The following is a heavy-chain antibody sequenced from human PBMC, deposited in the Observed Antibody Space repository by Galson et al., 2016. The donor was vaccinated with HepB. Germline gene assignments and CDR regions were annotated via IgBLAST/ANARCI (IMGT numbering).Heavy chain of an antibody. Sequence: LEWVSSISSSSSYIYYADSVKGRFTISRDNAKNSLYLQMNSLRAEDTAVYYCARGDIVRAIFDYWGQGTLVTVSS. V-gene: IGHV3-21*01. CDR3: ARGDIVRAIFDY. CDR2: ISSSSSYI. J-gene: IGHJ4*02. D-gene: IGHD1-26*01.